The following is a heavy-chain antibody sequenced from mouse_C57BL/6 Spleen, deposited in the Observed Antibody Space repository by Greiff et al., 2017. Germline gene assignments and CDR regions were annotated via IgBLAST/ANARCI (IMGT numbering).Heavy chain of an antibody. D-gene: IGHD2-13*01. J-gene: IGHJ2*01. CDR1: GYTFTSYW. CDR3: ARGDASFDY. V-gene: IGHV1-61*01. Sequence: QVQLQQPGAELVRPGSSVKLSCKASGYTFTSYWMDWVKQRPGQGLEWIGNIFPSDSETHYNQKFKDKATLTVDKSSSTAYMQLSSLTSEDAAVYSCARGDASFDYWGQGTTLTVSS. CDR2: IFPSDSET.